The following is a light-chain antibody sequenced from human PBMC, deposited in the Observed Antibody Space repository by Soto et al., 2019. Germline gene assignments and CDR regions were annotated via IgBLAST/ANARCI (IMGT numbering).Light chain of an antibody. CDR3: CSYAGSSTWV. CDR2: EGS. V-gene: IGLV2-23*01. CDR1: SSDVGSYNL. Sequence: QSALTQPASVSGSPGQSITISCTGTSSDVGSYNLVSWYQQHPGKAPKLMIYEGSKRPSGVSNRLSGSKSGNTASLTISGLQGEDEADYYCCSYAGSSTWVFGGGTKVTVL. J-gene: IGLJ3*02.